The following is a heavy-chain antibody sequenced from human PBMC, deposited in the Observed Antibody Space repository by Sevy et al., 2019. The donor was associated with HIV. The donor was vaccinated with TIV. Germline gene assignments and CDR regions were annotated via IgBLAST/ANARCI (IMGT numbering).Heavy chain of an antibody. Sequence: GGSLRLSCAASGFTFSSYSMNWVRQAPGKGLEWVSSISSSSSYIYYADSVKGRFTISRDNAKNSLYLQMNSLRAEDTAVYYCARDGGYCSSTSCSFGYYGMDVWGQGTTVTVSS. CDR3: ARDGGYCSSTSCSFGYYGMDV. J-gene: IGHJ6*02. CDR2: ISSSSSYI. D-gene: IGHD2-2*03. CDR1: GFTFSSYS. V-gene: IGHV3-21*01.